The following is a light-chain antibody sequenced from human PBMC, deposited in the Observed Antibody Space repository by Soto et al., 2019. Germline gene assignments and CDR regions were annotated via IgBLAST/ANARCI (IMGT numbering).Light chain of an antibody. CDR1: SSDVGGYKY. CDR3: SSYAGSNTDYV. Sequence: QSALTQPPSASGSPGQSVTISCTGTSSDVGGYKYVSWYQQHPGKVPKLMIYEVSKRPSGVPDRFSGSKSGNPASLTVSGLQAEDEADYYCSSYAGSNTDYVFGTGTKLTVL. V-gene: IGLV2-8*01. J-gene: IGLJ1*01. CDR2: EVS.